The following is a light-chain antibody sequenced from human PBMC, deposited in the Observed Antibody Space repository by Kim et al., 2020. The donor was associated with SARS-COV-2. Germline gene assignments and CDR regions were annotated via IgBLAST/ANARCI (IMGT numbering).Light chain of an antibody. Sequence: QSALTQPASVSGSPGQSITISCTGTSSDIGGYNYVSWYQQHPGKAPKLMIYDVSKRPSGVSNRFSGSKSGNTASLTISGLQAEDESDYYCSSYTSSSIRYVFGTGTKVTVL. CDR3: SSYTSSSIRYV. V-gene: IGLV2-14*01. J-gene: IGLJ1*01. CDR2: DVS. CDR1: SSDIGGYNY.